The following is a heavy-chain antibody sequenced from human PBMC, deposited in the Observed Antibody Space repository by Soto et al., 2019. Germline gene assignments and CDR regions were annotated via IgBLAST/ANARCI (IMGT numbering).Heavy chain of an antibody. CDR1: GYMFTTYG. J-gene: IGHJ4*02. CDR2: ISAYNGNK. D-gene: IGHD6-6*01. Sequence: QVQLVQSGGEVKKPGASVEVSCRTSGYMFTTYGMSWVRQAPGQGLEWMAWISAYNGNKKYAQKLQGRVTMTTDTSTSTVSMELRNLTADDTGTYFCARTGGGMAARPLEYWGQGTRVTVSS. CDR3: ARTGGGMAARPLEY. V-gene: IGHV1-18*04.